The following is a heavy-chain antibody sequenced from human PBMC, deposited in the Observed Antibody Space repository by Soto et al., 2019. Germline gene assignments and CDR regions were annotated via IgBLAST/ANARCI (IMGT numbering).Heavy chain of an antibody. CDR1: GFSLSNGRMG. Sequence: SGPTLVNPTETLTLTCTVSGFSLSNGRMGVSWIRQPPGKALEWLAHIFSNDEKSYSTSLNSRLTISKDTSKSQVVLTMTNMDPVDAGTYYCARRRIAAAGSYFDYWGQGTLVTVSS. CDR3: ARRRIAAAGSYFDY. J-gene: IGHJ4*02. CDR2: IFSNDEK. D-gene: IGHD6-13*01. V-gene: IGHV2-26*01.